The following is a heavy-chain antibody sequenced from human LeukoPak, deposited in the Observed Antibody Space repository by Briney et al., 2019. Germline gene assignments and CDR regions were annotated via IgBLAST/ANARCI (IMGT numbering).Heavy chain of an antibody. J-gene: IGHJ4*02. D-gene: IGHD5-18*01. CDR1: GFTFSTYW. V-gene: IGHV3-7*04. Sequence: GGSLRLSCAASGFTFSTYWMSCVRQAPGKGLEWVANIKEDGSEINYADSVRGRFTISRDNAKNSLYLQMNSLRAEDTAVYYCARGYTCGYWGQGTLVIVSS. CDR2: IKEDGSEI. CDR3: ARGYTCGY.